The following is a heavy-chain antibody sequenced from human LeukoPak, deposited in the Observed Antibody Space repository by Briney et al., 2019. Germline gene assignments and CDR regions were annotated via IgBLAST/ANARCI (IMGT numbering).Heavy chain of an antibody. D-gene: IGHD1-1*01. V-gene: IGHV3-30-3*01. CDR1: GFTFSSYA. Sequence: PGGSLRLSCAASGFTFSSYAMHWVRQAPGKGLEWVAVISYDGSNKYYADSVKGRFTIPRDNSKNTLYLQMNSLRAEDTAVYYCARDGNGELNYYYYGMDVWGQGTTVTVSS. CDR2: ISYDGSNK. J-gene: IGHJ6*02. CDR3: ARDGNGELNYYYYGMDV.